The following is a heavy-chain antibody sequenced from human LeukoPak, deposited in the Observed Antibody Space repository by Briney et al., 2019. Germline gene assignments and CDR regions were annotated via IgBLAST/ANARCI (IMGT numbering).Heavy chain of an antibody. CDR2: IKSKTDGGTT. V-gene: IGHV3-15*01. Sequence: GGSLRLSCAASGFTFSNAWMSWVRQAPGKGLEWVGRIKSKTDGGTTDYAAPVKGRFTISRDDPKNTLYLQMNSLKTEDTAVYYCTTDGLLRYFDWSGAPYAFDIWGQGTMVTVSS. CDR1: GFTFSNAW. D-gene: IGHD3-9*01. J-gene: IGHJ3*02. CDR3: TTDGLLRYFDWSGAPYAFDI.